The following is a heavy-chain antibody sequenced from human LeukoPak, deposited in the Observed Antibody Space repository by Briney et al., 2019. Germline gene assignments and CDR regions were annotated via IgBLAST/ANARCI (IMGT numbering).Heavy chain of an antibody. Sequence: ASVKVSCKASGYTFTDYYVHWVRQAPGQGLEWMGGIIPIFGTANYAQKFQGRVTITADESTSTAYMELSSLRSEDTAVYYCARQSGELRTYFDYWGQGTLVTVSS. CDR3: ARQSGELRTYFDY. V-gene: IGHV1-69*13. CDR1: GYTFTDYY. CDR2: IIPIFGTA. D-gene: IGHD1-26*01. J-gene: IGHJ4*02.